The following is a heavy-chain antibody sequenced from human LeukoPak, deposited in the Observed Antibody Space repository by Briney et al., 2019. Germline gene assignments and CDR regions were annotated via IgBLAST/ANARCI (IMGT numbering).Heavy chain of an antibody. Sequence: ASVKVSCKASGGTFSSYAISWVRQAPGQGLEWMGRIIPILGIANYAQKFQGRVTITADKSTSTAYMELSSLRSEDTAVYYCARDYEAKNYFDYWGQGTLVTVSS. D-gene: IGHD3-16*01. CDR3: ARDYEAKNYFDY. CDR2: IIPILGIA. J-gene: IGHJ4*02. CDR1: GGTFSSYA. V-gene: IGHV1-69*04.